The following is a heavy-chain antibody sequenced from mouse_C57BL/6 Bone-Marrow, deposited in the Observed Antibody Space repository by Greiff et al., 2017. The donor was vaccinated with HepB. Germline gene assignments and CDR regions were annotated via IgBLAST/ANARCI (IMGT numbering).Heavy chain of an antibody. V-gene: IGHV1-55*01. CDR2: IYPGSGST. Sequence: QVQLQQSGAELVKPGASVKMSCKASGYTFTSYWITWVKQRPGQGLEWIGDIYPGSGSTNYNEKFKSKATLTVDTSSSTAYMQLSSLTSEDSAVYYCARGIHGYGSSHWYFDVWGTGTTVTVSS. CDR1: GYTFTSYW. D-gene: IGHD1-1*01. J-gene: IGHJ1*03. CDR3: ARGIHGYGSSHWYFDV.